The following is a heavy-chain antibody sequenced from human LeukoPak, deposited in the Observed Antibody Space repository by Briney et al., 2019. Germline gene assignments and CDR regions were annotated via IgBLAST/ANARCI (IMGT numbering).Heavy chain of an antibody. CDR2: ISSSSSTI. CDR1: GFTFSSYG. Sequence: GGSLRLSCAASGFTFSSYGMHWVRRAPGKGLEWVSYISSSSSTIYYADSVKGRFTISRDNAKNSLYLQMNSLRAEDTAVYYCARESGPYYFDYWGQGTLVTVSS. V-gene: IGHV3-48*01. CDR3: ARESGPYYFDY. J-gene: IGHJ4*02. D-gene: IGHD1-26*01.